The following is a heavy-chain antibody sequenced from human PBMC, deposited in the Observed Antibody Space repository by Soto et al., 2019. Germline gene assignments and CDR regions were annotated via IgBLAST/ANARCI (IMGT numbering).Heavy chain of an antibody. CDR1: GFTFTNHA. D-gene: IGHD4-17*01. V-gene: IGHV3-23*01. J-gene: IGHJ4*02. CDR3: ARMGGTTLTRIYSSHLDY. CDR2: ISWNPGSIRGGTT. Sequence: GGSLRLSCAASGFTFTNHAMSWVRQAPGKGLEWVSAISWNPGSIRGGTTYYADSVKGRFTISRDNSNNTVFLQMNGLRAEDTAVYYCARMGGTTLTRIYSSHLDYWGQGALVTVAS.